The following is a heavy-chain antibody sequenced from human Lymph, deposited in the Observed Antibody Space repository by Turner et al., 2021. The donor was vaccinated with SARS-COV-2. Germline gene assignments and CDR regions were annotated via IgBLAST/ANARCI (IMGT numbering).Heavy chain of an antibody. Sequence: QVQLVESGGGVVQPGRSLRLSFAASGFTFSSYAMHCVRQGSGKGLEGVAVISYDGSNTYYADSGKGRLTISRDNSKNTLYMQMNSLRAEDTAVYYCARDGLKKEVAGTSDNWFDPWGQGTLVTVSS. CDR1: GFTFSSYA. CDR2: ISYDGSNT. D-gene: IGHD6-19*01. V-gene: IGHV3-30-3*01. J-gene: IGHJ5*02. CDR3: ARDGLKKEVAGTSDNWFDP.